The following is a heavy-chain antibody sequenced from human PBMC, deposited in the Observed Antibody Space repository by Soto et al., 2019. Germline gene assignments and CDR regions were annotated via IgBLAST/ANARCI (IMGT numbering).Heavy chain of an antibody. CDR1: GFTFSSYA. J-gene: IGHJ6*02. Sequence: GGSLRLSCAASGFTFSSYAMSWVRQAPGKGLEWVSAISGSGGSTYYADSVKGRFTISRDNSKNTLYLQMNSLRAEDTAVYYRAKVSASITIFGVVLENYYGMDVWGQGTTVTVSS. CDR3: AKVSASITIFGVVLENYYGMDV. D-gene: IGHD3-3*01. CDR2: ISGSGGST. V-gene: IGHV3-23*01.